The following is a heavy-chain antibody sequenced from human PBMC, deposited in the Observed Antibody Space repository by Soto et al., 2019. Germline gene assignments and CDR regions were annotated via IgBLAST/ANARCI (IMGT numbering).Heavy chain of an antibody. J-gene: IGHJ4*02. CDR2: IYYSGST. CDR1: GGSFSGYY. V-gene: IGHV4-34*01. CDR3: ARGLISGSHYSGGWYYFDS. D-gene: IGHD1-26*01. Sequence: PSETLSLTCAVYGGSFSGYYWNWIRQPPGKGLEWIGYIYYSGSTYYNPSLKSRVTISVHTSNSQFSLELTSVTAADTAVYYCARGLISGSHYSGGWYYFDSWGQGTLVTVSS.